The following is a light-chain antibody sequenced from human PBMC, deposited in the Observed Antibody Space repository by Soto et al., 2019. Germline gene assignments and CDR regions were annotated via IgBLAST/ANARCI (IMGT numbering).Light chain of an antibody. CDR3: QQYGSSPLT. CDR2: GAS. Sequence: EIVLTQSPGTLSLSPGERATLSCRASQSVSSNYLAWFQQKPGQAPRLLIYGASSRVTGIPDRFSGSGSGTDFTLTISRLEPEDFAVYYCQQYGSSPLTFGQGTKVEVK. CDR1: QSVSSNY. J-gene: IGKJ1*01. V-gene: IGKV3-20*01.